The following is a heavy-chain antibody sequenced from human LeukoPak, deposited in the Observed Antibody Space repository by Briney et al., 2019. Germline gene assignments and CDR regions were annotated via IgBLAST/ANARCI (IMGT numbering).Heavy chain of an antibody. Sequence: GGSLRLSCAASGFTFSSYGMHWVRQAPGKGLEWVAVIWYDGSNKYYADSVKGRFTISRENSKNTLYLQMNSLRAEDTAVYYCARDGVGAIYYYYYYYMDVWGKGTTVTVSS. J-gene: IGHJ6*03. V-gene: IGHV3-33*01. CDR3: ARDGVGAIYYYYYYYMDV. CDR2: IWYDGSNK. CDR1: GFTFSSYG. D-gene: IGHD1-26*01.